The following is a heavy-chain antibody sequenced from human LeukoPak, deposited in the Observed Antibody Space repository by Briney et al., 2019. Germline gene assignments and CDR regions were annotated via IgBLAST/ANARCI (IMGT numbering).Heavy chain of an antibody. J-gene: IGHJ6*02. CDR3: GRDGGTTTGTPYYYGLDV. D-gene: IGHD1-26*01. V-gene: IGHV1-46*01. CDR2: INPSGGST. Sequence: ASVKVSCKASAYTFTNYYIHWVRQAPGQGLEWMGIINPSGGSTSFAQKFQGRVTMTRDTATSTVYMELSSLRSDDTAVYYCGRDGGTTTGTPYYYGLDVWGQGTTVTVSS. CDR1: AYTFTNYY.